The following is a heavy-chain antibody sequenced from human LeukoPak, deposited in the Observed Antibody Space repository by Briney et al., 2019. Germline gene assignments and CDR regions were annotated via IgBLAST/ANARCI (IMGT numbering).Heavy chain of an antibody. V-gene: IGHV4-39*01. J-gene: IGHJ5*02. Sequence: GASXSDGXXXWGXIRQTPXXXXXWIASMYYSGATYYHPSLKSRVTISVNTSTNQLSLKLSSVTAADTAVYYCARQSITPSDWLDPWGQGSLVIVSS. D-gene: IGHD3-3*01. CDR3: ARQSITPSDWLDP. CDR1: GASXSDGXXX. CDR2: MYYSGAT.